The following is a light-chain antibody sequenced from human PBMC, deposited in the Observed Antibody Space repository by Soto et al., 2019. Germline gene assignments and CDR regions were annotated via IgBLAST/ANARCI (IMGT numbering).Light chain of an antibody. CDR2: DAS. J-gene: IGKJ1*01. CDR1: QGIGNY. Sequence: DIQMTQSPSSLSASVGDRVTITCRASQGIGNYLAWYQQKPGEVPKNLIYDASTFQSGIPSRFSGSGSGTDFTLTISSLQPEGVATYYCQKYYSAPETFGKGTKVEIK. V-gene: IGKV1-27*01. CDR3: QKYYSAPET.